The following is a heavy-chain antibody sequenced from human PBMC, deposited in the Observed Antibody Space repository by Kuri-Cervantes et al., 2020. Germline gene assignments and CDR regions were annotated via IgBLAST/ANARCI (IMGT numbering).Heavy chain of an antibody. J-gene: IGHJ4*02. V-gene: IGHV3-30*03. D-gene: IGHD3-16*01. CDR3: ARALGGSDGTDY. Sequence: GESLKISCAASGFTFSSYGMHWVRQAPGKGLEWVAVISYDGSNKYYADSVKGRFTISRDNSKNTLYLQMNSLRAEDTAVYYCARALGGSDGTDYWGQGTLVTVSS. CDR1: GFTFSSYG. CDR2: ISYDGSNK.